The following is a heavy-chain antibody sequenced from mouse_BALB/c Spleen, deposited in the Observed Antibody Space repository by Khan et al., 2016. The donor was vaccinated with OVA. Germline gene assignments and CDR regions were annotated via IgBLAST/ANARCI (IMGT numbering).Heavy chain of an antibody. J-gene: IGHJ4*01. V-gene: IGHV2-2*02. CDR2: IWSGGST. D-gene: IGHD2-14*01. CDR3: ARIFIGTTDYAMDY. Sequence: QVQLKESGPGLVQPSQSLSITCTVSGFSLTSYGVHWVRQSPGKGLEWLGVIWSGGSTDYNAAFISRLSISKDNSTSQVFFKMNSLQATDTAIYYCARIFIGTTDYAMDYWGQGTSVTVSS. CDR1: GFSLTSYG.